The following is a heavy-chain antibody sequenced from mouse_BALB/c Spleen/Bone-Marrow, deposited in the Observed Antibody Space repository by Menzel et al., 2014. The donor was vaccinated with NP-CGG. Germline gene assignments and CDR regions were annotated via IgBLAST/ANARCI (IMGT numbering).Heavy chain of an antibody. CDR1: GYAFTNYW. V-gene: IGHV1-54*01. Sequence: QVQLKQSGAELVRPGTSVKVSCKASGYAFTNYWIEWIKQRPGQGLEWIGVINPGSGGINYNEKFKGKATLTADKSSSTAYMQPSSLTSDDSAVYFCARELVRGMDYWGQGTSVTVSS. CDR2: INPGSGGI. CDR3: ARELVRGMDY. D-gene: IGHD1-1*01. J-gene: IGHJ4*01.